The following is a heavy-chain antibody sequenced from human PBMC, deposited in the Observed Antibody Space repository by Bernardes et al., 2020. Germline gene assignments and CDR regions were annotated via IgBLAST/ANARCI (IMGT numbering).Heavy chain of an antibody. CDR3: ARVEYCGSIDCDYGMDV. CDR2: ISTNTGNP. V-gene: IGHV7-4-1*02. CDR1: GYTFTHYA. J-gene: IGHJ6*02. D-gene: IGHD2-21*01. Sequence: ASVKVSCKASGYTFTHYAMNWVRQAPGQGLEWMGWISTNTGNPTYAQGFTGRFVFSLDTSVSTTYLQISSLKAEDTAVYFCARVEYCGSIDCDYGMDVWGQGTTVTVSS.